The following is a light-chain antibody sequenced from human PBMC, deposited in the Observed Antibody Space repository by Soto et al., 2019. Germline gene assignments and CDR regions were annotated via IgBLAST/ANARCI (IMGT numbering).Light chain of an antibody. CDR3: ISYTGSNDFAV. Sequence: QSALTQPPSASGSPGQSVAISCTGTSSDLGAYNYVSWYQQHPGKAPKLIIYEVTKRPPGVPDRFSGSKSGNTASLTGSGLQAEDEADYYCISYTGSNDFAVFGGGTKLTVL. V-gene: IGLV2-8*01. J-gene: IGLJ2*01. CDR1: SSDLGAYNY. CDR2: EVT.